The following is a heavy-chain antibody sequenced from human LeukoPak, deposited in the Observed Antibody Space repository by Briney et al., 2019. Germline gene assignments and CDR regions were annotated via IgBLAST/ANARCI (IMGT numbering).Heavy chain of an antibody. CDR1: GFTFSSYA. D-gene: IGHD3-22*01. Sequence: GGSLRLSCAASGFTFSSYAMHWVRQAPGKGLEWVAVISYDGSNKYYADSVKGRFTISRDNSKNTLYLQMNSLRADDTAVYYCARGDSSGYYSQWYFDYWGQGTLVTVSS. V-gene: IGHV3-30*04. CDR3: ARGDSSGYYSQWYFDY. J-gene: IGHJ4*02. CDR2: ISYDGSNK.